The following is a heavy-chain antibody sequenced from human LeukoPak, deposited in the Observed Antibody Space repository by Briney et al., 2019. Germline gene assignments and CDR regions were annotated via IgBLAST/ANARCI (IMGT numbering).Heavy chain of an antibody. CDR2: IRYDGSNE. CDR1: VFTFSSYV. CDR3: ARSRYNLDY. Sequence: GGSLRLSCAASVFTFSSYVMHWVRQAPGKGAEGVAIIRYDGSNENYADSVKGRFTISRDNSKKTLYLQMNSLRAEDTAVYYCARSRYNLDYWGQGTLVTVSS. D-gene: IGHD5-24*01. J-gene: IGHJ4*02. V-gene: IGHV3-33*01.